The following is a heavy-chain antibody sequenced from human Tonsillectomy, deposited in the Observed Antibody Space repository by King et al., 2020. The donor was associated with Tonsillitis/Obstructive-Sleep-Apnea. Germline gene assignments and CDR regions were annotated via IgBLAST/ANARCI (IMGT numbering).Heavy chain of an antibody. V-gene: IGHV4-39*01. Sequence: QLQESGPGLVKPSETLSLTRTVSGGSITSDLHYWGWVRQPPGKGLEWIGSIYYSGTTYYNASLKSRLTISVDTSKKQFSLNLSSVTAADTAVYFCARHSKPKGREHYFDFWGQGTLVTVSS. CDR1: GGSITSDLHY. CDR2: IYYSGTT. J-gene: IGHJ4*02. D-gene: IGHD1/OR15-1a*01. CDR3: ARHSKPKGREHYFDF.